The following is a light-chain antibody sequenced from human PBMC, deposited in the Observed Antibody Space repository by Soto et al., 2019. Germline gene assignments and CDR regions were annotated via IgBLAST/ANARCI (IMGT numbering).Light chain of an antibody. CDR2: DAS. CDR1: QSVSSY. CDR3: QQRSNWPST. J-gene: IGKJ4*01. Sequence: EIVLTQSPATLSLSPGERATLSCRASQSVSSYLAWYQQKPGQAPRLLIYDASNRATGIPARFSGSGSGTDFTLTISSLAPEDFEVYYCQQRSNWPSTFGEGTKVEIK. V-gene: IGKV3-11*01.